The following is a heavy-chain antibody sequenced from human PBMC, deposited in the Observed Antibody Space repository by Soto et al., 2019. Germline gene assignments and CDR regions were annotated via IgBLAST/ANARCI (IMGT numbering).Heavy chain of an antibody. V-gene: IGHV3-30*18. Sequence: QVQLVESGGGVVQPGRSLKLSCAASGFTFSNYAIHWVRQAPGKGLEWVAVIASDGKDKRYADSVKGRFTISRDNSMNTVYLQMNSLRGEDTAVYYCAKDGAIAAADYFFDYWGQGSLVTVSS. D-gene: IGHD6-13*01. J-gene: IGHJ4*02. CDR2: IASDGKDK. CDR1: GFTFSNYA. CDR3: AKDGAIAAADYFFDY.